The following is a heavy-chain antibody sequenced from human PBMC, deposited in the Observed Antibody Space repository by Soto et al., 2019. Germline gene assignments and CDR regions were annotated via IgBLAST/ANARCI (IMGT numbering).Heavy chain of an antibody. V-gene: IGHV2-5*02. CDR1: GFSLTTSGVG. CDR2: IYWDDDK. D-gene: IGHD3-3*01. J-gene: IGHJ4*02. Sequence: QITLNESGPPVVKPAETLTLTCTFSGFSLTTSGVGVGWIRQSPGKAPEWLALIYWDDDKRSSAYLKSRLTITKDPSKNQMVLTMASVDPADTAIYYCAHRILRTVFGLVTTTAISFDFWGQGTPVVVSS. CDR3: AHRILRTVFGLVTTTAISFDF.